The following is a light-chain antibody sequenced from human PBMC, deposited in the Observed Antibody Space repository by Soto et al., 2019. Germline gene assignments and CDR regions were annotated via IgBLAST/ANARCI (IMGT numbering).Light chain of an antibody. Sequence: QYALTQPASVSGSPGQSITISCTGTSSDVGGYNFVSWYQQRPGKAPKLMIYEVSNRPSGVSNRFSGSKSGNTASLTISGLQAEDEADYYCSSYTSSSTLVFGTGTKVTVL. CDR2: EVS. J-gene: IGLJ1*01. CDR1: SSDVGGYNF. CDR3: SSYTSSSTLV. V-gene: IGLV2-14*01.